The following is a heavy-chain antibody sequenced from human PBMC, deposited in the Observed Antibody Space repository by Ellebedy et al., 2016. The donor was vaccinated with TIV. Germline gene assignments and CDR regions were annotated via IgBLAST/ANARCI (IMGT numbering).Heavy chain of an antibody. J-gene: IGHJ4*02. CDR1: GFTFSRSG. CDR2: IKQDGSET. V-gene: IGHV3-7*01. D-gene: IGHD2-2*02. CDR3: ARSPYTGYSDLGFDY. Sequence: GESLKISCAASGFTFSRSGMHWVRQAPGKGLEWVANIKQDGSETYYVDSVKGRFTISRDNAKNSLYLQMNSLRADDTAVYYCARSPYTGYSDLGFDYWGQGSLVTVSS.